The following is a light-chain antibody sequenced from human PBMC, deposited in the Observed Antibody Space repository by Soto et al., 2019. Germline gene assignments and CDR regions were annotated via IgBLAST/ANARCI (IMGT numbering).Light chain of an antibody. J-gene: IGKJ4*01. Sequence: DIQMTQSPSSLSASVGDRVTITCRASQSISSYLNWYQQKPGKAPKLLIYAASSLQSGVPSRFSGSGSGTDFTLTISSLQPEDFATYYCQQSYSTPHGLTFGGGTKVEIK. CDR3: QQSYSTPHGLT. CDR1: QSISSY. V-gene: IGKV1-39*01. CDR2: AAS.